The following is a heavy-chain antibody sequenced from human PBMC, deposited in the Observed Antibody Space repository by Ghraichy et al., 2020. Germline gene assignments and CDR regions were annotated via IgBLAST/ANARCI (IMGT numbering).Heavy chain of an antibody. J-gene: IGHJ4*02. CDR3: ARDSGFYYFDY. CDR2: IKQDGSAE. D-gene: IGHD5-12*01. V-gene: IGHV3-7*01. Sequence: GGSLRLSCAASRFTFSSYWMGWVRQAPGKGREWVANIKQDGSAEYYVESVKGRFTISRDNAKNSLYLQMNSLRAEDTAVYYCARDSGFYYFDYWGQGTLVTVSS. CDR1: RFTFSSYW.